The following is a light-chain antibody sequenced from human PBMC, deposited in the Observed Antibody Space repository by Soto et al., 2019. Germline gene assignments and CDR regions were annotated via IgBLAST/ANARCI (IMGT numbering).Light chain of an antibody. Sequence: QLVLTQPPSASGTPGQRVTISCSGSSSSIGNNYVYWYQQIPGTAPKLLIYRNDQRPSGVPDRFSGSKSGTSASLAISGLRSEDETDYYCAAWDDSLSGYVFGTGTKLTVL. J-gene: IGLJ1*01. CDR2: RND. CDR1: SSSIGNNY. V-gene: IGLV1-47*01. CDR3: AAWDDSLSGYV.